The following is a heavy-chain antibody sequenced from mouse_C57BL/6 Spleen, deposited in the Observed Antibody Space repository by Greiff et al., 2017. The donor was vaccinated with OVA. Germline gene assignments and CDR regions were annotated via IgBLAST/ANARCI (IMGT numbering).Heavy chain of an antibody. CDR1: GYTFTEYT. D-gene: IGHD3-1*01. V-gene: IGHV1-62-2*01. J-gene: IGHJ2*01. CDR3: ARHEGGYHGGGDYFDY. CDR2: FYPGSGSI. Sequence: VQLQQSGAELVKPGASVKLSCKASGYTFTEYTIHWVKQRSGQGLEWIGWFYPGSGSIKYNEKFKDKATLTADKSSSTVYMELSRLTSEDSAVYFCARHEGGYHGGGDYFDYWGQGTTLTVSS.